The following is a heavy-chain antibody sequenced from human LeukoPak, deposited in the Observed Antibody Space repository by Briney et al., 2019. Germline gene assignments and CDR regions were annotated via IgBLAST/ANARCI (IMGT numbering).Heavy chain of an antibody. D-gene: IGHD2-2*01. V-gene: IGHV1-8*01. J-gene: IGHJ5*02. CDR2: MNPNRGNT. Sequence: ASVKVSCKASGYTFTSYDINWVRQATGQGLEWMGWMNPNRGNTGYAQKFQGRVTMTRNTSISTAYMELSSLRSEDTAVYYCARGSYCSSTSCYYWFDPWGQGTLVTVSS. CDR1: GYTFTSYD. CDR3: ARGSYCSSTSCYYWFDP.